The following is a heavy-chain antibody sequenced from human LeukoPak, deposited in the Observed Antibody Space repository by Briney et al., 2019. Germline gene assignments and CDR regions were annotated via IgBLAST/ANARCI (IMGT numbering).Heavy chain of an antibody. D-gene: IGHD1-26*01. CDR3: ARRGSSGSYDY. Sequence: SETLSLTCTVSGGSISSYYWSWIRQPPGEGLEWIGYIYTSGSTNYNPSLKSRVTISVDTSKNQSSLKLSSVTAADTAVYYCARRGSSGSYDYWGQGTLVTVSS. CDR2: IYTSGST. J-gene: IGHJ4*02. CDR1: GGSISSYY. V-gene: IGHV4-4*09.